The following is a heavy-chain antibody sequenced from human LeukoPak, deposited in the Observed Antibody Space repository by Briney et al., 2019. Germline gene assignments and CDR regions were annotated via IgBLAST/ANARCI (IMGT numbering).Heavy chain of an antibody. D-gene: IGHD3-10*01. V-gene: IGHV3-23*01. CDR1: GFTFSSYA. J-gene: IGHJ5*02. Sequence: GGSLRLSCAASGFTFSSYAMTWIRQAPGKGLEWVSAISGSGGSTYYADSVKGRFTISRDNSKNTLYLQMNSLRAEDTAVYYCAKSDYLWFGELRWFDPWGQGTLVTVSS. CDR2: ISGSGGST. CDR3: AKSDYLWFGELRWFDP.